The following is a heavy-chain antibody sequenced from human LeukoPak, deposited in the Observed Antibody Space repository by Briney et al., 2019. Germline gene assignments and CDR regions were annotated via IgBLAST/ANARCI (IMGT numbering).Heavy chain of an antibody. Sequence: GGSLRLSCAASGFTFSTYGMHWVRQAPGNGLEWVAHILLDGNNKYYPDSVKGRFTISRDNSKNTLYLQMDSLRAEDTAVYYCARDPDLIYGSGRPKRWFDPWGQGTLVTVSS. V-gene: IGHV3-33*01. CDR3: ARDPDLIYGSGRPKRWFDP. CDR2: ILLDGNNK. D-gene: IGHD3-10*01. J-gene: IGHJ5*02. CDR1: GFTFSTYG.